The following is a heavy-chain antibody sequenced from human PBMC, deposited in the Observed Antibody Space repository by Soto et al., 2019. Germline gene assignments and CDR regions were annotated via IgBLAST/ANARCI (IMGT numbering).Heavy chain of an antibody. J-gene: IGHJ4*02. Sequence: GGSLRLSCASSGLTFSSYAMSLVRQAPGKGLEWVSAISGSGGSTYYADSVKGRFTISRDNSKNTLYLQMNSLRAEDTAVYYCARVSGPFDYWGQGTLVTSPQ. D-gene: IGHD2-15*01. CDR1: GLTFSSYA. CDR3: ARVSGPFDY. CDR2: ISGSGGST. V-gene: IGHV3-23*01.